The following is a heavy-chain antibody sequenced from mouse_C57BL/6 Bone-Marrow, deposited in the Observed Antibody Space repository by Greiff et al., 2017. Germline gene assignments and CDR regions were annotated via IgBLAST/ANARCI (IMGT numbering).Heavy chain of an antibody. CDR3: AGDSSGYAWFAY. CDR1: GYTFTSYW. V-gene: IGHV1-74*01. CDR2: IHPSDSDT. D-gene: IGHD3-2*02. J-gene: IGHJ3*01. Sequence: QVQLQQPGAELVKPGASVKVSCKASGYTFTSYWMHWVKQRPGQGLEWIGRIHPSDSDTNYNQKFKGKATLTVETSSSTASMQLSSLTSEDSADYYCAGDSSGYAWFAYWGQGKLVTVSA.